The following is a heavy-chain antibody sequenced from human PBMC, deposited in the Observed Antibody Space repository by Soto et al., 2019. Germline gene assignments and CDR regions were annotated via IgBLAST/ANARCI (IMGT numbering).Heavy chain of an antibody. V-gene: IGHV4-59*03. Sequence: SETLSLTCTVSGDSIRSSYWTWIRQAPGRGLEWIGDIYHTGTTSYNPSLKSRVSISVDTSKNQFSLRLRSVTAADTAIYFCAKISAGSTDETMFTVFDHWGQGTLVTAPQ. D-gene: IGHD6-13*01. CDR1: GDSIRSSY. CDR3: AKISAGSTDETMFTVFDH. CDR2: IYHTGTT. J-gene: IGHJ4*02.